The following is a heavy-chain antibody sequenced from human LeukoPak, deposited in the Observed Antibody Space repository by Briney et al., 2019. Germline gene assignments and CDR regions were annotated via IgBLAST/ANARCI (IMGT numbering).Heavy chain of an antibody. CDR1: GFTFDDYA. V-gene: IGHV3-9*01. CDR3: AKPYSSSWSDFDY. Sequence: SLRLSCAASGFTFDDYAMHWVRQAPGKGLEWVSGISWNNGSIGYADSVKGRFTISRDNAKNSLYLQMNSLRAEDTALYYCAKPYSSSWSDFDYWGQGTLVTVSS. CDR2: ISWNNGSI. J-gene: IGHJ4*02. D-gene: IGHD6-13*01.